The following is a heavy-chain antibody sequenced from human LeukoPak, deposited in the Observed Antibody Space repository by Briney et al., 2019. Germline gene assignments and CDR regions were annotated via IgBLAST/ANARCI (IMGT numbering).Heavy chain of an antibody. J-gene: IGHJ5*02. V-gene: IGHV3-23*01. CDR1: GFTFNTYG. Sequence: GGSLRLSCAASGFTFNTYGMSWVRQAPGKGLEWVSGISGSGGATYYADSVKGRFTISRDNSKNTLYLQMNSLRAEDTAVYYCAKSKPLTIFGVVIIGWFDPWGQGTLVTVSS. CDR2: ISGSGGAT. D-gene: IGHD3-3*01. CDR3: AKSKPLTIFGVVIIGWFDP.